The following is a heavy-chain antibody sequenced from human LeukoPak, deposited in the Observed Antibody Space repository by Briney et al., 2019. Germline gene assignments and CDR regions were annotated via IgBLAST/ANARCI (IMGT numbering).Heavy chain of an antibody. CDR1: GGTFSSYA. V-gene: IGHV1-69*01. CDR2: IIPIFGTA. D-gene: IGHD2-15*01. J-gene: IGHJ5*02. Sequence: SVKVSCKASGGTFSSYAISWVRQAPGQGLEWMGGIIPIFGTANYAQKFQGRVTITADESTSTDYMELSSLRSEDTAVYYCARVRCSSGSCYSSEAVKYFGPWGKGIIVTV. CDR3: ARVRCSSGSCYSSEAVKYFGP.